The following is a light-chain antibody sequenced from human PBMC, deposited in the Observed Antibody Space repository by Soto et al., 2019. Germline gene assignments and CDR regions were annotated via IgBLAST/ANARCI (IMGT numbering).Light chain of an antibody. CDR2: DAS. CDR3: QQRSNWRT. V-gene: IGKV3-11*01. Sequence: EIVLTQSPGTLSLSPVERATLSCRASQSVSRYLAWYQQKPGQAPRLLIYDASNRATGIPARFSGSGSGTDFTLTISSLEPEDFAVYYCQQRSNWRTFGQGTRLEIK. CDR1: QSVSRY. J-gene: IGKJ5*01.